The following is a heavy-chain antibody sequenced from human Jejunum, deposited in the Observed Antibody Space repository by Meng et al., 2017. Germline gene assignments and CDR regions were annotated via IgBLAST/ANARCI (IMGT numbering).Heavy chain of an antibody. CDR3: AKQHGSSLPELYSFHY. V-gene: IGHV3-30*18. CDR1: GFTFTNYG. D-gene: IGHD1-26*01. J-gene: IGHJ4*02. Sequence: QLVESGGGVVQPGRSLRLSCAASGFTFTNYGMHWVRQAPGKGLEWVAFISYDESKTYYADSVEGRFTISRDNSKDTLFLQMSSLRAEDTSVYFCAKQHGSSLPELYSFHYWGQGTLVTVSS. CDR2: ISYDESKT.